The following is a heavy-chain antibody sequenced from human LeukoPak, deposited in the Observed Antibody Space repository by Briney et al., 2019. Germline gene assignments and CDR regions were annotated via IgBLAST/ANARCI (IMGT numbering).Heavy chain of an antibody. V-gene: IGHV4-34*01. CDR3: ARVSWYSYGRPFDY. CDR1: GGSFSGYY. CDR2: INHSGST. J-gene: IGHJ4*02. Sequence: SETLSLTCAAYGGSFSGYYWSWIRQPPGKGLEWIGEINHSGSTNYSPSLKSRVTISVDTSKNQFSLKLSSVTAADTAVYYCARVSWYSYGRPFDYWGQGTLVTVSS. D-gene: IGHD5-18*01.